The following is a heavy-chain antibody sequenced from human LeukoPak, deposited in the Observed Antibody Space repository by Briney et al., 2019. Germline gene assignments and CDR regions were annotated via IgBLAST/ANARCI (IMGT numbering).Heavy chain of an antibody. V-gene: IGHV1-69*05. J-gene: IGHJ4*02. CDR3: ARTIRFLEWHYFDY. CDR1: GGTFSSYA. D-gene: IGHD3-3*01. CDR2: IIPIFGTA. Sequence: VASVKVSCKASGGTFSSYAISWVRQAPGQGLEWMGGIIPIFGTANYAQKFQGRVTITTDESTSTAYMELSSLRSEDTAVYYCARTIRFLEWHYFDYWGRGTLVTVSS.